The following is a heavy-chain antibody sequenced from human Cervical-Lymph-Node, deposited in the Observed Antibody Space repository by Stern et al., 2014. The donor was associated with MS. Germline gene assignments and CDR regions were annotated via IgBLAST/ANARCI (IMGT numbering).Heavy chain of an antibody. J-gene: IGHJ6*02. CDR3: ARPGEDTAKYGLDV. CDR1: GYSFATYS. V-gene: IGHV5-51*01. Sequence: MQLVQSGAEVKKPGESLNISCKGSGYSFATYSIGWVRQIPGKGLEWMGIICPGDSDPRYSPSFKGQFTISADNSINTPYLHWTSLKASDTAMYYCARPGEDTAKYGLDVWGQGTTVTVSS. CDR2: ICPGDSDP. D-gene: IGHD5-18*01.